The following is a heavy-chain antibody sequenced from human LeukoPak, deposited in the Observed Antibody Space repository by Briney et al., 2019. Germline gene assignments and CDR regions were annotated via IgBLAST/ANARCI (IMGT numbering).Heavy chain of an antibody. Sequence: ASVKVSCKASGYTFTSYGISWVRQAPGQGLEWMGWISAYNGNTNYAQKLQGRVTMTTDTSTSTAYIELRSLRSDDTAVYYCARARGVTVAGYYYYYMDVWGKGTTVTVSS. J-gene: IGHJ6*03. CDR1: GYTFTSYG. CDR3: ARARGVTVAGYYYYYMDV. CDR2: ISAYNGNT. V-gene: IGHV1-18*01. D-gene: IGHD6-19*01.